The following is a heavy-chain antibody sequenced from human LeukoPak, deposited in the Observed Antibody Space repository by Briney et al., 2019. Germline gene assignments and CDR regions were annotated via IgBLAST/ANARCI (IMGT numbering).Heavy chain of an antibody. J-gene: IGHJ5*02. CDR2: INHSGST. V-gene: IGHV4-34*01. CDR3: ARADPNASGYFYRFNWFDP. D-gene: IGHD3-10*01. CDR1: GGSFSGYY. Sequence: SETLSLTCAVYGGSFSGYYWSWIRQPPGKGLEWIGEINHSGSTNYNPSLKSRVTISLDTSKFQFSLRLNSVTAADTAAYYCARADPNASGYFYRFNWFDPWGQGTLVTVSS.